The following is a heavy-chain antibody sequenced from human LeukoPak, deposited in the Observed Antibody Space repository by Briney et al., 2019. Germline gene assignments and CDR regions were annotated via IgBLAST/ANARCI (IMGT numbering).Heavy chain of an antibody. CDR3: ARSERYNSGWYFYFDY. V-gene: IGHV4-59*01. Sequence: KPSETLSLTCSVSGGSITSYYWSWIRQPPGKGLEWIGYIYYSGSTNYNPSLKSRVTIAVDTSKNQFSLKLSSVTAADTAVYYCARSERYNSGWYFYFDYWGQGTLVTVSS. J-gene: IGHJ4*02. CDR2: IYYSGST. D-gene: IGHD6-19*01. CDR1: GGSITSYY.